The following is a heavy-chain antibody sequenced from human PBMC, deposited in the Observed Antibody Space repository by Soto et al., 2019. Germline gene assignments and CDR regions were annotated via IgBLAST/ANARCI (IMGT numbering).Heavy chain of an antibody. CDR3: ARLPNKSPQN. CDR1: GFTFSSYW. J-gene: IGHJ1*01. Sequence: EVQLVESGGGLVQPGGSLRLSCVASGFTFSSYWMHWVRQAPGKGLVWVSSISNDGSSIYADPVKGRFTISRDNAKNTLDLQMNSLRGEDTAVYYCARLPNKSPQNWGQGTLVIVSP. V-gene: IGHV3-74*01. CDR2: ISNDGSS.